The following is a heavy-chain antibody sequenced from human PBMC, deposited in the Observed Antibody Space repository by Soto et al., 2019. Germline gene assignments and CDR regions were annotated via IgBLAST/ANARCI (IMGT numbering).Heavy chain of an antibody. J-gene: IGHJ4*02. Sequence: EVQLVESGGGWVQPGRSLRLSCAASGFTFDDYAMHWVRQAPGKGLEWVSGISWNSGTKGYADSVKGRFTISRDNAKNSLYLQMSGLRAEDPAFYYCVKDVIGYCSAGNCFPDSYFDYWGQGALVTASS. V-gene: IGHV3-9*01. CDR1: GFTFDDYA. CDR3: VKDVIGYCSAGNCFPDSYFDY. D-gene: IGHD2-15*01. CDR2: ISWNSGTK.